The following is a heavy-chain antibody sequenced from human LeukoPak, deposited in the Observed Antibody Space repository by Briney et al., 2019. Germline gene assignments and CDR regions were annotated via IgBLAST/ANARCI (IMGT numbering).Heavy chain of an antibody. CDR1: RFTFSSYA. J-gene: IGHJ5*02. D-gene: IGHD2-2*02. V-gene: IGHV3-30-3*01. CDR3: ARDLVGVVVPAAIGWFDP. Sequence: GRSLRLSRAASRFTFSSYAMHWVRKAPGKGLEWVAVISYDGSNKYYADSVKGRFTISRDNSKNTLYLQMNSLRAEDPAVYYCARDLVGVVVPAAIGWFDPWGQGTLVTVSS. CDR2: ISYDGSNK.